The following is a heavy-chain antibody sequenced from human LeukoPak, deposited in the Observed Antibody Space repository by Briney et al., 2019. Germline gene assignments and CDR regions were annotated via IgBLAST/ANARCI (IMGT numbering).Heavy chain of an antibody. Sequence: ASVKVSCKASGYTFTSYYMHWVRQAPGQGLEWMGIINPSGGSTSYAQKFQGRVTMTRDTSTSTVYMELSSLRSEDTAVYYCARDYYGSRQNGNWFDPWGQGTLVTVSS. D-gene: IGHD3-10*01. V-gene: IGHV1-46*01. CDR3: ARDYYGSRQNGNWFDP. CDR2: INPSGGST. CDR1: GYTFTSYY. J-gene: IGHJ5*02.